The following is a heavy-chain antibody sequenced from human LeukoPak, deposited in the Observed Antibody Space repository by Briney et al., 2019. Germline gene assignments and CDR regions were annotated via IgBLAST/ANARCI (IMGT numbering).Heavy chain of an antibody. V-gene: IGHV4-39*01. D-gene: IGHD3-22*01. CDR3: ARLAGTYYYDSSGYPDAFDI. CDR2: IYYSGST. CDR1: GGSISSSSYY. Sequence: SETLSLTCTVSGGSISSSSYYWGWIRQPPGKGLEWIGSIYYSGSTYYNPSLKSRVTISADTSKNQFSLKLSSVTAADTAVYYCARLAGTYYYDSSGYPDAFDIWGQGTMVTVSS. J-gene: IGHJ3*02.